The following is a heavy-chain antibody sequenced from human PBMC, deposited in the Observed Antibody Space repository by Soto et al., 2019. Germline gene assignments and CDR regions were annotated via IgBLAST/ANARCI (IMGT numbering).Heavy chain of an antibody. Sequence: SGALSVTCIVSGGSRIEYFWSWRRQSPGKGLEWIGYIYYLGSTDYNPSLKSRVTISVDTSKRQFSLRLTSVTAADTAVYYCARDGYDGSGSPYPAYWGPGTQVTVSS. CDR1: GGSRIEYF. CDR3: ARDGYDGSGSPYPAY. V-gene: IGHV4-59*01. D-gene: IGHD3-10*01. CDR2: IYYLGST. J-gene: IGHJ4*02.